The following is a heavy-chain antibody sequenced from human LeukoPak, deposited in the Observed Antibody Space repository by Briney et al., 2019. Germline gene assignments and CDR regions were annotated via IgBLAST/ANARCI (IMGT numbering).Heavy chain of an antibody. CDR3: AREGGPYRPLDY. CDR2: VNLQGST. CDR1: GGSITNTNY. J-gene: IGHJ4*02. Sequence: SETLSLTCGVSGGSITNTNYWTWVRQPPGKGLEWIGEVNLQGSTNYNPSLMGRVAIAVDTSENHISLQLTSATAADTAVYYCAREGGPYRPLDYSGQGTLVTVSS. V-gene: IGHV4-4*02.